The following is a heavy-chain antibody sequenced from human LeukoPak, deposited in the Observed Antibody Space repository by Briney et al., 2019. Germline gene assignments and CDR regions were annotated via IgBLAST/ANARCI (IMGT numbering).Heavy chain of an antibody. D-gene: IGHD3-22*01. Sequence: PGGSLRLSYAASGFTVSSNYMTWVRQAPGKGLEWVSVIYSGGSTYYADSVKGRFTISRDNSKNTLYLQMNSLRAEDTAAYYCARSSGYYQIFDYWGQGTLVTVSS. V-gene: IGHV3-66*01. J-gene: IGHJ4*02. CDR3: ARSSGYYQIFDY. CDR2: IYSGGST. CDR1: GFTVSSNY.